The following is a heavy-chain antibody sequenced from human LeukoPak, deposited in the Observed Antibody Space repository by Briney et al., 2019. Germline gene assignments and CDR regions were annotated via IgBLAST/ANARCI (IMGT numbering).Heavy chain of an antibody. CDR2: MYLSGTT. CDR1: GDSINSLDL. Sequence: PSETLSLTCTVSGDSINSLDLWSWVRQPPGKGLEWIGEMYLSGTTHSNPSVKSRVTISVDTSKNQFSLKLSSVTAADTAVYYCAGRVELRPTHNWFDPWGQGTLVTVSS. V-gene: IGHV4-4*02. J-gene: IGHJ5*02. D-gene: IGHD1-7*01. CDR3: AGRVELRPTHNWFDP.